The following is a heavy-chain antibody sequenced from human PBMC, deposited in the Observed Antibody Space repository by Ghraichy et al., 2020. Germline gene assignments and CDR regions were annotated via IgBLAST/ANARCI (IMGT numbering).Heavy chain of an antibody. D-gene: IGHD4-17*01. J-gene: IGHJ4*02. CDR1: GFTFHHYW. CDR2: IRGDGNEK. Sequence: GESLNISCAASGFTFHHYWMAWVRHSQVKGLEWVANIRGDGNEKHLVGSLRGRFSVSRNNTDNSLTLQMNNLSGDDTAVYFCARRAWAGTVTFLDYWGQGIPVTVS. CDR3: ARRAWAGTVTFLDY. V-gene: IGHV3-7*03.